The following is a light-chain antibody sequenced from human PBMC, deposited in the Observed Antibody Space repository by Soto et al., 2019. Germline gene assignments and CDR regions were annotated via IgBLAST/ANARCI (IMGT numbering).Light chain of an antibody. CDR2: EVN. V-gene: IGLV2-8*01. J-gene: IGLJ2*01. Sequence: QSVLTQPPSASGSPGQSVTISCTGTSSDIGGYNFVSWYQQHPGKAPKLMIDEVNKRPSGVPDRFSGSKSGNTASLTVSGLQAEDEADYYCSSYADTNNLVFGGGTTLTVL. CDR1: SSDIGGYNF. CDR3: SSYADTNNLV.